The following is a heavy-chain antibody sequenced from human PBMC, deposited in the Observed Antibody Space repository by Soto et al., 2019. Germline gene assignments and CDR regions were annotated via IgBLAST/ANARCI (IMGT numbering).Heavy chain of an antibody. CDR2: ISYDGSNK. J-gene: IGHJ3*02. V-gene: IGHV3-30*18. CDR3: AKDRHAFDI. CDR1: GFTFSSYG. Sequence: QVQLVESGGGVVQPGRSLRLSCAASGFTFSSYGMHWVRQAPGKGLEWVAVISYDGSNKYYADSVKGRFIISRDNSKNTLYLQMNSLRAEDTAVYYCAKDRHAFDIWGQGTMVTVSS.